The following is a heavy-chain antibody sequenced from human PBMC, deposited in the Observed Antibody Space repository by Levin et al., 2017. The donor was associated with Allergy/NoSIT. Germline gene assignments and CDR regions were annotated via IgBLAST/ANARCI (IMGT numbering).Heavy chain of an antibody. CDR2: IKSDGSDR. Sequence: GESLKISCVASGFTFSNYWMHWVRQAPGKGLVWVSSIKSDGSDRRYADPVKGRFTISRDNAKNTVFLQMDGLTVEDTALYYCARDEGKEQQLLRGFDCWGQGTLVTVSS. CDR3: ARDEGKEQQLLRGFDC. J-gene: IGHJ4*02. V-gene: IGHV3-74*01. D-gene: IGHD2-15*01. CDR1: GFTFSNYW.